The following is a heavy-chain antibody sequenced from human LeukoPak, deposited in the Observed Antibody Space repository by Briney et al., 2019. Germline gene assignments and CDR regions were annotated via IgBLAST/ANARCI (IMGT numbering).Heavy chain of an antibody. D-gene: IGHD5-18*01. CDR1: GGSFSGYY. Sequence: SETLSLTCAVYGGSFSGYYWSWIRQPPGKGLEWIGEINHSGSTNYNPSLKSRVTISVDTSKNQFSLKLSSVTAADTAVYYCARRYGYGPWYFDYWGQGTLVTVSS. CDR3: ARRYGYGPWYFDY. V-gene: IGHV4-34*01. J-gene: IGHJ4*02. CDR2: INHSGST.